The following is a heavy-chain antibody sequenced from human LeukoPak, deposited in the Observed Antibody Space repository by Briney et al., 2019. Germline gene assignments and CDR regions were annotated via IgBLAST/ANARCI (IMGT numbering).Heavy chain of an antibody. V-gene: IGHV1-2*06. CDR1: GYTFTGYY. CDR2: INPNSGGT. D-gene: IGHD6-19*01. J-gene: IGHJ4*02. Sequence: ASVKVSCKASGYTFTGYYMHWVRQAPGQGLGWMGRINPNSGGTNYAQKFQGRVTMTRDTSISTAYMELSRLRSDDTAVYYCARVRAVAGTYYFDYWGQGTLVTVSS. CDR3: ARVRAVAGTYYFDY.